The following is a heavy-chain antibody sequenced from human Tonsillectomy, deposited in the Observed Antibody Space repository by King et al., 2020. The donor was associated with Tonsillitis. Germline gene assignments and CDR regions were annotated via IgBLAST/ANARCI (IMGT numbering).Heavy chain of an antibody. V-gene: IGHV3-7*01. CDR2: INRDGSET. CDR3: ARDSSPVLSGNWYYAFDI. J-gene: IGHJ3*02. Sequence: VQLVESGGGLVQPGGSLRLSCAASGFTFSSYWLTWVRQAPGKGLEWVANINRDGSETYYVDSVKGRFTDSRDNAKNSLYLQMNSLRAEDTAIYYCARDSSPVLSGNWYYAFDIWGQGTMVTVSS. D-gene: IGHD2-15*01. CDR1: GFTFSSYW.